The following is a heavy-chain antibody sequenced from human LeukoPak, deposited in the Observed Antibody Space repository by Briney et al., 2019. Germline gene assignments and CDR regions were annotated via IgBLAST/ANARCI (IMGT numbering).Heavy chain of an antibody. CDR1: GGSLSSNNW. J-gene: IGHJ4*02. V-gene: IGHV4-4*02. Sequence: PSETLSLTCAVSGGSLSSNNWWSWVRQPPGKGLEWIGEIYHSGSANYNPSLKSRVTISVDKSKNQFSLKLSSVTAADTAVYYCARAGATGKSQFDYWGQGTLVTVSS. D-gene: IGHD1-1*01. CDR2: IYHSGSA. CDR3: ARAGATGKSQFDY.